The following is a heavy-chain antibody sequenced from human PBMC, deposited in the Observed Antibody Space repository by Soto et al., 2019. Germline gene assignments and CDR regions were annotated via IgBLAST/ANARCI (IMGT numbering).Heavy chain of an antibody. Sequence: SETLSLTCAVYGGSFSGYYWSWIRQPPGKGLEWIGEINHSGSTNYNPSLKSRVTISVDTSKNQFSLKLSSVTAADTAVYYCARGRSDITMIVVVRRAFDPWGQGTLVTVSS. CDR1: GGSFSGYY. CDR2: INHSGST. V-gene: IGHV4-34*01. CDR3: ARGRSDITMIVVVRRAFDP. J-gene: IGHJ5*02. D-gene: IGHD3-22*01.